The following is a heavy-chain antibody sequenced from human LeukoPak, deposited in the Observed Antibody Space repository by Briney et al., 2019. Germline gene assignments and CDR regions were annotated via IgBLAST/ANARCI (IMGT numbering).Heavy chain of an antibody. Sequence: PSETRSLTCTVSGGSISSSSYYWGWIRQPPGKGLEWIGSIYYSGSTYYNPSLKIRVTISVDTSKNQFSLKLSSVTAADTAVYYCARPYCHSTNCYKFDAFDIWGQGTMVTVSS. CDR1: GGSISSSSYY. CDR2: IYYSGST. J-gene: IGHJ3*02. V-gene: IGHV4-39*01. D-gene: IGHD2-2*02. CDR3: ARPYCHSTNCYKFDAFDI.